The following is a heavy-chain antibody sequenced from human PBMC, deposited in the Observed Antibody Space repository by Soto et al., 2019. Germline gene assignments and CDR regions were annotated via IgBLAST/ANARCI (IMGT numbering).Heavy chain of an antibody. CDR2: ISSGGGSP. D-gene: IGHD1-26*01. Sequence: PVGSLRLSCAASGFTFSDYAMSWVRQAPGKGLEWVSSISSGGGSPYYADSVKGRFTISRNNSKNTLFLQMNSLRAEDTAVYYCAKGDGRIVPRQFDYCGQRTLVTVSS. CDR1: GFTFSDYA. CDR3: AKGDGRIVPRQFDY. J-gene: IGHJ4*02. V-gene: IGHV3-23*01.